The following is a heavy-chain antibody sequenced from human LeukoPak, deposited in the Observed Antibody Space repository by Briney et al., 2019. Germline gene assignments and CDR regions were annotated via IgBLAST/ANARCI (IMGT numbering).Heavy chain of an antibody. CDR3: ARVGSYYDSSGYFYSTYYHYYMDV. CDR1: GFSFNIYW. CDR2: INEDGSEK. V-gene: IGHV3-7*01. Sequence: PGGSLRLSCAATGFSFNIYWMSWVRLAPGKGLEWVTNINEDGSEKYYVDSVKGRFTVSRDNAKNSVSLQTNSLRVDDTAVYYCARVGSYYDSSGYFYSTYYHYYMDVWGKGTTVTVSS. J-gene: IGHJ6*03. D-gene: IGHD3-22*01.